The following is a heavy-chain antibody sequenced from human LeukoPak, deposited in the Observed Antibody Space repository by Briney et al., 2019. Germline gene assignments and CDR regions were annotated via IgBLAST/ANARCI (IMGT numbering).Heavy chain of an antibody. Sequence: GGSLRLSCAASGFTFSSYGMHWVRQAPGKGLEWVAVIWYDGSNKYYADSVKGRFTISRDNSKNTLYLQMNSLRAEDTAVYYCAKDRRRYDSSGYYYFDYWGQGTLVTVSS. CDR2: IWYDGSNK. CDR1: GFTFSSYG. V-gene: IGHV3-33*06. CDR3: AKDRRRYDSSGYYYFDY. J-gene: IGHJ4*02. D-gene: IGHD3-22*01.